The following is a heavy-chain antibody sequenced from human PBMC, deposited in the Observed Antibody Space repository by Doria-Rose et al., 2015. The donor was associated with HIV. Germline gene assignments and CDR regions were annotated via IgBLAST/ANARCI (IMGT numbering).Heavy chain of an antibody. CDR3: ARIKSSRWYHKYYFDF. Sequence: QVQLVQSGPVLVKPTETLTLTCTVSGVSLSSPGMGVSWIRQPPGKALEWLANIFSDDERSYKTSLKCRLTISRGTSKSQVVLTMTDMDPVDTATYYCARIKSSRWYHKYYFDFWGQGTLVIVSA. D-gene: IGHD6-13*01. CDR1: GVSLSSPGMG. J-gene: IGHJ4*02. V-gene: IGHV2-26*01. CDR2: IFSDDER.